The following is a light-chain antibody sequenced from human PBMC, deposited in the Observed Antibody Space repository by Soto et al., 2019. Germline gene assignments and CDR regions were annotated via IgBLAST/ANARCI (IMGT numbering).Light chain of an antibody. CDR1: SSDVGGYNY. CDR3: SSYTSGSTPWV. Sequence: QSALTQPASVSGSPGQSITMSCTATSSDVGGYNYVSWYQHHPGKAPKLIIYEVSNRPSGVSNRFSGSKSGNTASLTISGLQAEDEADYYCSSYTSGSTPWVFGGGTKVTVL. CDR2: EVS. J-gene: IGLJ2*01. V-gene: IGLV2-14*01.